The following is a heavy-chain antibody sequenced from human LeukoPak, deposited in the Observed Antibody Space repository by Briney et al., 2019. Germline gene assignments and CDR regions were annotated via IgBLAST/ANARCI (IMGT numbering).Heavy chain of an antibody. Sequence: GGSLRLTCAASGFTFSSYAMSWVRQAPGKGLEWVSAISGSGGSTYYADSVKGRFTISRDNSKNTLYLQMNSLRAEDTAVYYCARTHSSSWYLADYWGQGTLVTVSS. V-gene: IGHV3-23*01. D-gene: IGHD6-13*01. CDR3: ARTHSSSWYLADY. CDR1: GFTFSSYA. J-gene: IGHJ4*02. CDR2: ISGSGGST.